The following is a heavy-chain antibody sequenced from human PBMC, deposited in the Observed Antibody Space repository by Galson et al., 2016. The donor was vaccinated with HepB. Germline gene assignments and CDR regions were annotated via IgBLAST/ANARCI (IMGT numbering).Heavy chain of an antibody. CDR1: GGSISSSSSY. J-gene: IGHJ4*02. CDR2: IHFGGTT. V-gene: IGHV4-39*01. D-gene: IGHD6-19*01. CDR3: ALITVAGSTAWIDY. Sequence: SETLSLTCNVSGGSISSSSSYWGWIRQPPGKGLEWIASIHFGGTTYYNPSLKSRVTISVDTSKNQFSLKLRSVTAADTAMYYCALITVAGSTAWIDYWGQGTLVTVSS.